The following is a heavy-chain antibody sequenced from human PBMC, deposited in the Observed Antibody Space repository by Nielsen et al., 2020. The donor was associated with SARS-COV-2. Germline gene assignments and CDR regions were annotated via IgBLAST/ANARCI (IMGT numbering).Heavy chain of an antibody. CDR2: IYYSGST. J-gene: IGHJ4*02. V-gene: IGHV4-39*01. Sequence: SETLSLTCTVSGGSISSSSYYWGWIRQPPGKGLEWIGSIYYSGSTYYNPSLKSRVTISVDTSKNQFSLKLSSVTAADTAVYYCARIGVNGWLIDYWGQGTLVTVSS. CDR3: ARIGVNGWLIDY. CDR1: GGSISSSSYY. D-gene: IGHD6-19*01.